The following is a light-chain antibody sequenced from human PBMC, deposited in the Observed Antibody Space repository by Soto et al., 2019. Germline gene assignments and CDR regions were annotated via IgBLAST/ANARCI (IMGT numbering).Light chain of an antibody. CDR3: SSYAGSSNYV. Sequence: QSALTQPPSASGSPGQSVTISCTGTSSDVGGDNSVSWYQHHPGKAPKLMIYEVSKRPSGVPDRFSGSKSANTASLTVSGLQAEDEADYYCSSYAGSSNYVFGTGTKLTVL. CDR1: SSDVGGDNS. J-gene: IGLJ1*01. CDR2: EVS. V-gene: IGLV2-8*01.